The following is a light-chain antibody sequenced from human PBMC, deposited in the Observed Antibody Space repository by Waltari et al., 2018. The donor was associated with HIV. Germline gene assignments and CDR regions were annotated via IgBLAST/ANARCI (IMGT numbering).Light chain of an antibody. CDR3: QQYSRYRYT. CDR1: QSISSW. J-gene: IGKJ2*01. V-gene: IGKV1-5*03. CDR2: KAS. Sequence: DIQMTQSPSTLSASVGARVTITCRASQSISSWLAWFQQKPGKVPKLLIYKASSLQSGVSSRFSGSGSGTEFTLTIDSLQPDDFATYYCQQYSRYRYTFGQGTNLELK.